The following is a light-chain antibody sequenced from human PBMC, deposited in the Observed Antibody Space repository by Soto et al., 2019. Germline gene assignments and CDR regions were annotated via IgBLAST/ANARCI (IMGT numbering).Light chain of an antibody. Sequence: QSVLTQPPSVSGAPGQRVTISSTGSSSNIGAGYDVHWYQQLPGTAPKLLIYGNSNRPSGVPDRFSGSKSGTSASLAITGLQAEDEADYYCQSYDSSLRVFGTGTKVTVL. V-gene: IGLV1-40*01. CDR2: GNS. CDR3: QSYDSSLRV. J-gene: IGLJ1*01. CDR1: SSNIGAGYD.